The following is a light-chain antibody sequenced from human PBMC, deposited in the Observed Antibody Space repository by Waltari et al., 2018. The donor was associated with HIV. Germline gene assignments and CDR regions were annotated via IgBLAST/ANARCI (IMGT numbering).Light chain of an antibody. CDR1: QSVSTS. Sequence: EIVLTQSPGTLSLSPGERATLSCWASQSVSTSLAWYQQKPGQAPRLLIYGASSRATGIPDRFSGSGSGTDFTLTISRLEPEDFAVYHCQQYDISPPVTFGGGTKVEVK. J-gene: IGKJ4*01. V-gene: IGKV3-20*01. CDR2: GAS. CDR3: QQYDISPPVT.